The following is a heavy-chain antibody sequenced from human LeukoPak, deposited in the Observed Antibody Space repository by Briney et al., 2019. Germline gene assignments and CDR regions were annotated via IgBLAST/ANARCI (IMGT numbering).Heavy chain of an antibody. J-gene: IGHJ6*02. V-gene: IGHV3-64*01. CDR1: GFIFSNYA. CDR2: ISSNGCST. CDR3: ARAYGYYYYYGMDV. D-gene: IGHD4-17*01. Sequence: GGSLRLSCGASGFIFSNYAMYWVRQAPGKGLEYVSSISSNGCSTYYANSVKGRFTISRDNSKNTLYLQMGRLRAEDMAVYYCARAYGYYYYYGMDVWGQGTTVTVSS.